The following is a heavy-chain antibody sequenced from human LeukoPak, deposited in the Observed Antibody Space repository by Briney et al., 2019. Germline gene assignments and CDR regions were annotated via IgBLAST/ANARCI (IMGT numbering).Heavy chain of an antibody. D-gene: IGHD6-19*01. J-gene: IGHJ6*02. CDR1: GFIFSDYY. V-gene: IGHV3-11*01. CDR2: IDRSGATA. Sequence: RGSLRLSCAASGFIFSDYYMTWIRQAPGKELDWVSYIDRSGATAFYADSVKGRFTMSRDNARNSLHLQMNDLRPEDSAVYYCGLSSMNPSYYYGIDVWGQGTTVRVSS. CDR3: GLSSMNPSYYYGIDV.